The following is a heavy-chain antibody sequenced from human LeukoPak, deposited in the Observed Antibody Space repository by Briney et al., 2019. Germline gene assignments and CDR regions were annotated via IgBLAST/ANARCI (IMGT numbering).Heavy chain of an antibody. V-gene: IGHV1-2*04. CDR3: ARVHPSRDAFDI. Sequence: ASVKVSCKASGYTFTSYDINWVRQAPGQGLEWMGWINPNSGGTNYAQKFQGWVTMTRDTSISTAYMELSRLRSDDTAVYYCARVHPSRDAFDIWGQGTMVTVSS. D-gene: IGHD6-13*01. J-gene: IGHJ3*02. CDR2: INPNSGGT. CDR1: GYTFTSYD.